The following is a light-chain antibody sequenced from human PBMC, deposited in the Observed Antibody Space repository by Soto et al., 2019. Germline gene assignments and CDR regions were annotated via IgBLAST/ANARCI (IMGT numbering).Light chain of an antibody. CDR2: GAS. CDR1: QSVSSK. V-gene: IGKV3-15*01. CDR3: QQYNNWPPIT. J-gene: IGKJ5*01. Sequence: ETVMTQSPDTLSLSPGERATLSWGASQSVSSKLAWYQQRPRQAPRLPIYGASTRATGIPASFSGSGSATEFTLTISSLQSADFAAYYCQQYNNWPPITFGHGTRLEIK.